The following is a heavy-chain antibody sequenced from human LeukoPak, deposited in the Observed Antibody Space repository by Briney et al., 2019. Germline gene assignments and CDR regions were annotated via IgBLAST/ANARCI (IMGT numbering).Heavy chain of an antibody. CDR3: VRVPKSAWYGGYYFGS. J-gene: IGHJ4*02. CDR2: ISTYNGDT. Sequence: ASVKVSCKASGYSFSTYDLSWVRQAPRHGLEWVGWISTYNGDTNYAQSVQDRISLTIDTSTTTAFMDLRSLTSDDTAVYFCVRVPKSAWYGGYYFGSWGQGTPVTVSS. D-gene: IGHD6-19*01. V-gene: IGHV1-18*01. CDR1: GYSFSTYD.